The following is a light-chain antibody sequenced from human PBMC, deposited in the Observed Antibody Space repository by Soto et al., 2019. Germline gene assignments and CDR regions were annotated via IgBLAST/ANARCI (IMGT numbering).Light chain of an antibody. CDR2: DAS. CDR3: QQYGSSPLT. CDR1: RSVSSSY. Sequence: EIVLTQSPGTLSLSPGERATLSCRASRSVSSSYLAWYQQKPGQAPRLLIYDASSRATGIPDRFSGSGSGTDFPLTISRLEPEDFAVYYCQQYGSSPLTFGGGTKVEIK. J-gene: IGKJ4*01. V-gene: IGKV3-20*01.